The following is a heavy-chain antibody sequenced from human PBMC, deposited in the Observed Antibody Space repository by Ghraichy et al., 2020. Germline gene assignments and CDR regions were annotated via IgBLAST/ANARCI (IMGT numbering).Heavy chain of an antibody. CDR3: ARQLKSAYGDYSNDP. CDR2: IYYSGST. CDR1: GGSISSSSYY. Sequence: SETLSLTCTVSGGSISSSSYYWGWIRQPPGKGLEWIGSIYYSGSTYYNPSLKSRVTISVDTSKNQFSLKLSSVTAADTAVYYCARQLKSAYGDYSNDPWGQGTLVTVSS. V-gene: IGHV4-39*01. D-gene: IGHD4-17*01. J-gene: IGHJ5*02.